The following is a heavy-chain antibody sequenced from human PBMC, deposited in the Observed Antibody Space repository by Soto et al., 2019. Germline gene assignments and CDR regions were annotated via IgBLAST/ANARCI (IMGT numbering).Heavy chain of an antibody. D-gene: IGHD3-22*01. CDR2: IIPIFGTA. CDR1: GGAFSSYP. CDR3: ARDSPHYYDRSAADI. J-gene: IGHJ3*02. Sequence: GASVEVSCKASGGAFSSYPISWVRHAPRQGLEWMGGIIPIFGTANYAQKFQGRVTITADESTSTAYMELSSLRSEDTAVYYCARDSPHYYDRSAADIWGQGTMVTVSS. V-gene: IGHV1-69*13.